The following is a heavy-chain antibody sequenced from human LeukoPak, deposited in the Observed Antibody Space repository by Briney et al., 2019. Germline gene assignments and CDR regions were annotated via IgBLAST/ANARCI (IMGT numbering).Heavy chain of an antibody. V-gene: IGHV4-4*07. CDR2: TYTSGST. CDR3: ARGGAYYHSSGYYLGTFDP. Sequence: SETLSLTCTVSGGSISSYYWSWIRQPAGKGLEWIGRTYTSGSTNYNPSLKSRVTMSVDTSKNQFSLKLSSVTAADTAVYYCARGGAYYHSSGYYLGTFDPWGQGTLVTVSS. D-gene: IGHD3-22*01. CDR1: GGSISSYY. J-gene: IGHJ5*02.